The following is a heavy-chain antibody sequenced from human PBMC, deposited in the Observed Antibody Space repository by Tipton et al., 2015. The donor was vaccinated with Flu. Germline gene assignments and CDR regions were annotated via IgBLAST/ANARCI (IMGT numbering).Heavy chain of an antibody. J-gene: IGHJ5*02. CDR3: ARDLRLGIAVAGFDP. CDR2: IYYSGST. Sequence: TLSLTCTVSGGSISSSSYYWGWIRQPPGKGLEWIGSIYYSGSTYYNPSLKSRVTISVDTSKNQFPLKLSSVTAADTAVYYCARDLRLGIAVAGFDPWGQGTLVTVSS. CDR1: GGSISSSSYY. V-gene: IGHV4-39*06. D-gene: IGHD6-19*01.